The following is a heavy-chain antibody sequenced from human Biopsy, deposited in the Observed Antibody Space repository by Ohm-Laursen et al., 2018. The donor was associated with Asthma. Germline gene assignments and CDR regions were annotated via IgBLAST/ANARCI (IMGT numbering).Heavy chain of an antibody. V-gene: IGHV3-53*01. J-gene: IGHJ4*02. CDR2: IYSGDNT. D-gene: IGHD3-22*01. Sequence: SLRLSCTAPGFSVSTKYMSWVRQAPGKGLEWVSLIYSGDNTYYADSVKGRFTISRDYSKNTLYLQMHSLRAEDTAVYYCARGDSSNWSHYYFDYWGQGTLVTVSS. CDR1: GFSVSTKY. CDR3: ARGDSSNWSHYYFDY.